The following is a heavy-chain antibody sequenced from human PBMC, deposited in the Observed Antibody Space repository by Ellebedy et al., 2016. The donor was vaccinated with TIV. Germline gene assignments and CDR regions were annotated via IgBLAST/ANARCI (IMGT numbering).Heavy chain of an antibody. D-gene: IGHD2-2*01. J-gene: IGHJ2*01. Sequence: GGSLRLXXAASGFTFSSYAMSWVRQAPGKGLEWVSAISGSGGSTYYADSVKGRFTISRDNAKNSLYLQMNSLRAEDTAVYYCARDPDIVVVPAASGLGYFDLWGRGTLVTVSS. CDR3: ARDPDIVVVPAASGLGYFDL. V-gene: IGHV3-23*01. CDR2: ISGSGGST. CDR1: GFTFSSYA.